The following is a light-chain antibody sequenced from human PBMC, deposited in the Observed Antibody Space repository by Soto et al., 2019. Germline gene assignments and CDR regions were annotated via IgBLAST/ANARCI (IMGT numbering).Light chain of an antibody. J-gene: IGKJ1*01. Sequence: EIVLTHSPGTLSLSPGERATLSCRASQSVSSSYLAWYQQKPGQAPRLLIYGASSRATGIPDRFSGSGSGTDFTLTISRLEPEDFAVYYCQQYGSSPLTFGQGTKVDNK. CDR1: QSVSSSY. CDR2: GAS. CDR3: QQYGSSPLT. V-gene: IGKV3-20*01.